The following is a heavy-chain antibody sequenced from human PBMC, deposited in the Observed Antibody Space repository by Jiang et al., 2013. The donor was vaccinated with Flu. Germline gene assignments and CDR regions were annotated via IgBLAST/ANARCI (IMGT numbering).Heavy chain of an antibody. Sequence: GPGLVKPSETLSLTCTVSGGSISSSSYYWGWIRQPPGKGLEWIGSIYYSGSTYYNPSLKSRVTISVDTSKNQFSLKLSSVTAADTAVYYCATSPPPRGQLLTGYYYYYYGMDVWGQGTTVTVSS. CDR2: IYYSGST. V-gene: IGHV4-39*01. J-gene: IGHJ6*02. CDR1: GGSISSSSYY. CDR3: ATSPPPRGQLLTGYYYYYYGMDV. D-gene: IGHD3-9*01.